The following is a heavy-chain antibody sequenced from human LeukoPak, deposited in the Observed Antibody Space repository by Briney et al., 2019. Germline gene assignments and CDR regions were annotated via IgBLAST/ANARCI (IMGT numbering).Heavy chain of an antibody. J-gene: IGHJ6*03. CDR1: GFTFSSYG. CDR2: IRYDGSNK. Sequence: GGSPRLSCAASGFTFSSYGMHWVRQAPGKGLEWVAFIRYDGSNKYYADSVKGRFTISRDNSKNTLYLQMNSLRAEDTAVYYCAKSDRGSGAHYYYYMDVWGKGTTVTISS. CDR3: AKSDRGSGAHYYYYMDV. V-gene: IGHV3-30*02. D-gene: IGHD3-10*01.